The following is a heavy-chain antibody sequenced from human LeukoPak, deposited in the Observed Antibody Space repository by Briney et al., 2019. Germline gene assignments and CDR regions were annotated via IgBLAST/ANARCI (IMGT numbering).Heavy chain of an antibody. V-gene: IGHV3-21*01. CDR1: GFTFSSYS. CDR3: ARDGGTIQPMYYFDC. CDR2: ISSSSSYI. J-gene: IGHJ4*02. Sequence: PGRSLRLSCAASGFTFSSYSMNWVRQAPGKGLEWVSSISSSSSYIYYADSVKGRFTISRDNAKNSLYLQMNSLRAEDTAVYYCARDGGTIQPMYYFDCWGQGTLVTVSS. D-gene: IGHD5-18*01.